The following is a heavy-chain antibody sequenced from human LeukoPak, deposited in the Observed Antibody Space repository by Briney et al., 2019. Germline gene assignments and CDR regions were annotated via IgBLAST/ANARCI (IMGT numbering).Heavy chain of an antibody. J-gene: IGHJ6*04. Sequence: GGSLRLSCAASGFTFSSYEMNWVRQAPGKGLEWVSYISSSGSTIYYADSVKGRFTISRDNAKNSLYLQMNSLRAEDTAVYYCAELGITMIGGVWGKWTTVTISS. CDR1: GFTFSSYE. V-gene: IGHV3-48*03. CDR3: AELGITMIGGV. CDR2: ISSSGSTI. D-gene: IGHD3-10*02.